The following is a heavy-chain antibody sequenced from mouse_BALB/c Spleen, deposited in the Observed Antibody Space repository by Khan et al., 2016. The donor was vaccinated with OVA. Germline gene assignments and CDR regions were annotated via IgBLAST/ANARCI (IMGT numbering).Heavy chain of an antibody. Sequence: EVQLQESGPGLVKPSQSLSLTCTVTGYSITSDYAWNWIRQFPGNTLEWMGYISYSGSTNYNPSLKSRISLTRDTSKNPFILQLNSVTTEDTATCDCARDGSRYNYAMDYWGQGTSVTVSS. CDR2: ISYSGST. D-gene: IGHD2-3*01. V-gene: IGHV3-2*02. CDR1: GYSITSDYA. CDR3: ARDGSRYNYAMDY. J-gene: IGHJ4*01.